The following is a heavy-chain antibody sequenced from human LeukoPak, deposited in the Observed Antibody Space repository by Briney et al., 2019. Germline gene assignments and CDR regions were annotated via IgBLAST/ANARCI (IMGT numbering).Heavy chain of an antibody. CDR3: ARGRLLADYYYYMDV. J-gene: IGHJ6*03. Sequence: SETLSLTCTVSGYSISSGFYWGCIRQPPGKGLEWIGTIYHGGNTDYNVSLKSRVTMSVDTSKNQFSLKLSSVTAADTAVYYCARGRLLADYYYYMDVWGKGTTVTIS. CDR1: GYSISSGFY. V-gene: IGHV4-38-2*02. D-gene: IGHD2-15*01. CDR2: IYHGGNT.